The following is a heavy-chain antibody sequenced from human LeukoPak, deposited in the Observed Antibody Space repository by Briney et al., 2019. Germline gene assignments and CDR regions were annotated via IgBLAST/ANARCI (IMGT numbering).Heavy chain of an antibody. J-gene: IGHJ4*02. CDR2: ISGSGGST. D-gene: IGHD2-15*01. Sequence: GSLRLSCAASGFTFSSYAMSWVRQAPGKGLEWVSAISGSGGSTYYADSVKGRFTISRDNSKNTLYLQMNSLRAEDTAVYYCAKDSCSGGSCYHDYWGQGTLVTVSS. V-gene: IGHV3-23*01. CDR3: AKDSCSGGSCYHDY. CDR1: GFTFSSYA.